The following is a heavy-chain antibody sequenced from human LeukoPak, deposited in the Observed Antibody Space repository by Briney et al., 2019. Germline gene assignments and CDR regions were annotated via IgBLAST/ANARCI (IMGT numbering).Heavy chain of an antibody. D-gene: IGHD1-26*01. CDR2: IYYSGST. CDR1: GGSISSSSYY. Sequence: SETLSLTCTVSGGSISSSSYYWGWIRQPPGKGLEWIGSIYYSGSTYYNPSLKSRVTISVDTSKNQFSLKLSSVTAADTAVYYCARPFVATDAFDIWGQGTMVTVSS. V-gene: IGHV4-39*01. J-gene: IGHJ3*02. CDR3: ARPFVATDAFDI.